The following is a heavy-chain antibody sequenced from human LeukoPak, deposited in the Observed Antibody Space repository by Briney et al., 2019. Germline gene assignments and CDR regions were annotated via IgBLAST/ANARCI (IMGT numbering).Heavy chain of an antibody. D-gene: IGHD1-26*01. Sequence: SVKVSCKASGGTFSSYAISWVRQAPGQGLEWMGGIIPIFGTANYAQKFQGRVTITADESTSTAYMELSSLRSEDTAVYYCARGIVGALDAFDIWGQGTMVTVSS. V-gene: IGHV1-69*13. CDR3: ARGIVGALDAFDI. CDR2: IIPIFGTA. J-gene: IGHJ3*02. CDR1: GGTFSSYA.